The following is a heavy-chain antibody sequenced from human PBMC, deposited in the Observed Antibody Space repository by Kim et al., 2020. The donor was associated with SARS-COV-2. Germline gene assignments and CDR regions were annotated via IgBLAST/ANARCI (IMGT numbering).Heavy chain of an antibody. V-gene: IGHV1-69*13. D-gene: IGHD5-12*01. J-gene: IGHJ4*02. CDR2: IIPIFGTA. Sequence: SVKVSCKASGGTFSSYAISWVRQAPGQGLEWMGGIIPIFGTANYAQKFQGRVTITADESTSTAYMELSSLRSEDTAVYYCARAGDKGAKVATNLGRTGFDYWGQGTLVTVSS. CDR1: GGTFSSYA. CDR3: ARAGDKGAKVATNLGRTGFDY.